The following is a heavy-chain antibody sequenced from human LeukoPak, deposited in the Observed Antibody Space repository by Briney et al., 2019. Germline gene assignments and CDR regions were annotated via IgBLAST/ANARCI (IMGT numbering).Heavy chain of an antibody. V-gene: IGHV3-7*03. D-gene: IGHD6-19*01. J-gene: IGHJ4*02. CDR1: GFTFSSYW. CDR3: ATGAGCGY. Sequence: GGSLRLSCAASGFTFSSYWMTWVRQAPGKGLEWVANIKQDGSERNYVDSVRGRFTISRDNAKNSLYLQMNTLRDEDTAVYYCATGAGCGYWGQGTLVTVSS. CDR2: IKQDGSER.